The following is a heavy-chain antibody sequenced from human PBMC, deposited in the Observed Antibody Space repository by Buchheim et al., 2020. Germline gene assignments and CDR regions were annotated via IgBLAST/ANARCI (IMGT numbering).Heavy chain of an antibody. CDR1: GFTFSTYV. D-gene: IGHD2-15*01. V-gene: IGHV3-30-3*01. Sequence: QVQLVESGGGVVQPGGSLRLSCEASGFTFSTYVMHWVRQAPGKVLEWVAVISYDGINKYYADSVKGRFTISRDNSKNTLYLQMNSLRPEDTALYYCARVAAVYDYYYAMDVWGQGTT. J-gene: IGHJ6*02. CDR2: ISYDGINK. CDR3: ARVAAVYDYYYAMDV.